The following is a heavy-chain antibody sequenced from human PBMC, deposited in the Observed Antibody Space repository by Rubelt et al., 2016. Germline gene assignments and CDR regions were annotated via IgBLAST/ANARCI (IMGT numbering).Heavy chain of an antibody. CDR3: ASPRITIFGVVSY. J-gene: IGHJ4*02. V-gene: IGHV4-34*01. CDR2: INHSGST. CDR1: GGSFSGYY. Sequence: QVQLQQWGAGLLKPSETLSLTCAVYGGSFSGYYWSWIRQPPGKGLAWIGEINHSGSTNYSPSLKSRVTISVDTSKNQFALKLSSVTAADTAVYYCASPRITIFGVVSYWGQGTLVTVSS. D-gene: IGHD3-3*01.